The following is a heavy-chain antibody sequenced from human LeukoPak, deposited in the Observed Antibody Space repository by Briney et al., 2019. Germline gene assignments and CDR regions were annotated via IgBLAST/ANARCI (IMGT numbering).Heavy chain of an antibody. D-gene: IGHD2-2*01. CDR2: IYYSGST. V-gene: IGHV4-31*03. J-gene: IGHJ5*02. Sequence: PSETLSLTCTVSGGSISSGGYYWSWIRQHPGKGLEWIGYIYYSGSTYYNPSLKSRVTISVDTSKNQFSLKLSSVTAADTAVYYCVRSSSTSFNWFDPWGQGTLVTVSS. CDR1: GGSISSGGYY. CDR3: VRSSSTSFNWFDP.